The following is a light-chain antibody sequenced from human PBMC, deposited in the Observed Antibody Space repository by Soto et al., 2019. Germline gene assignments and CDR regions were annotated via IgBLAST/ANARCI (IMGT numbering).Light chain of an antibody. J-gene: IGKJ4*01. CDR1: QSVSSN. V-gene: IGKV3-15*01. CDR3: QQYNNWPLT. Sequence: MTQSPSTLSASVGDRVTITCRASQSVSSNLAWYQQKPGQAPRLLIYGASTRATGFPARFSASGSGTEFTLTISSLQSEDFAVYYCQQYNNWPLTFGGGTKVDIK. CDR2: GAS.